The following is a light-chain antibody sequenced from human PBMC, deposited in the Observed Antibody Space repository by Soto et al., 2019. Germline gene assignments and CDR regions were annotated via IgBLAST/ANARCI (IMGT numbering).Light chain of an antibody. CDR3: QVWDGSSDRGVV. Sequence: SYELTQPPSVSVAPGKTARITCGGNNIGSKSVHWYQQKPGQAPVLVIYYDSDRPSGIPERFSGSNSGNTATLTISRVEAGDEADYYCQVWDGSSDRGVVFGGGTKLTVL. CDR2: YDS. J-gene: IGLJ2*01. CDR1: NIGSKS. V-gene: IGLV3-21*04.